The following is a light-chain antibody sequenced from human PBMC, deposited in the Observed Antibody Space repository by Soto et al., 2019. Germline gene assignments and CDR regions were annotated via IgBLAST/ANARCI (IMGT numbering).Light chain of an antibody. CDR3: QQTSAFPST. Sequence: DIQMTQSPSSVSASVGDRLTIPCRASRDISNSLAWYQQTPGKAPKLLLRGASSLHRGVPSRFSGGGAGTEFTLTISSLQPEDFATYYCQQTSAFPSTFGQGTKVDVK. CDR2: GAS. J-gene: IGKJ1*01. CDR1: RDISNS. V-gene: IGKV1-12*01.